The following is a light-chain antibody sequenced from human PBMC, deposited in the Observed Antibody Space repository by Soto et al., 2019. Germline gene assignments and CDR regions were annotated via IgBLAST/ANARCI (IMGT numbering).Light chain of an antibody. CDR2: EVS. Sequence: QSALTQPPSVSGSPGQSVTISCTGTSSDIGSYNRVSWYQQPPGTAPKLMIYEVSNRPSGVPDRFSGSKSGNTASLTISGLQPDDEADYYCSSYTSSITVLFGGGTKVTVL. V-gene: IGLV2-18*02. J-gene: IGLJ2*01. CDR3: SSYTSSITVL. CDR1: SSDIGSYNR.